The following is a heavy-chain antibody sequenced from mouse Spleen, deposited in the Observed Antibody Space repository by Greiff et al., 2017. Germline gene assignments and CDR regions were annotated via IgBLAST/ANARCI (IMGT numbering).Heavy chain of an antibody. D-gene: IGHD4-1*01. CDR1: GYTFTSYD. CDR3: ARSELGRQFAY. J-gene: IGHJ3*01. V-gene: IGHV1-85*01. CDR2: IYPRDGST. Sequence: VKLVESGPELVKPGASVKLSCKASGYTFTSYDINWVKQRPGQGLEWIGWIYPRDGSTKYNEKFKGKATLTVDTSSSTAYMELHSLTSEDSAVYFCARSELGRQFAYWGQGTLVTVSA.